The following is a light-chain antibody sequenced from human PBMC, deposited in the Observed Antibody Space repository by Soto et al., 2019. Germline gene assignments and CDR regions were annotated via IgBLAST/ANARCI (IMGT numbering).Light chain of an antibody. J-gene: IGKJ4*01. CDR1: QSVSSY. V-gene: IGKV3-11*01. Sequence: EIVLTQSPATLSLSPGERATLSCRASQSVSSYLVWYQQRPGQAPRLLIYDASNRATGIPARFSGSGPGTDFTLTISSLEPEDFAVYYCQQRSNWPLTFGGGTKVEIK. CDR2: DAS. CDR3: QQRSNWPLT.